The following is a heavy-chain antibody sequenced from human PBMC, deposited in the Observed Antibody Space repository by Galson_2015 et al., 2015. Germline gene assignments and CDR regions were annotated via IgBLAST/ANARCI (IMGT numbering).Heavy chain of an antibody. CDR3: ARGGGFFDFWRGFFPF. V-gene: IGHV3-13*01. D-gene: IGHD3-3*01. CDR1: GFTFSSYD. Sequence: SLRLSCAASGFTFSSYDMHWVRQATGKGLEWVSAIGTAGDTYYPGSVKGRFTISRENAKNSLYLQMNSLRAGDTAVYYCARGGGFFDFWRGFFPFWGPGTPVT. J-gene: IGHJ4*02. CDR2: IGTAGDT.